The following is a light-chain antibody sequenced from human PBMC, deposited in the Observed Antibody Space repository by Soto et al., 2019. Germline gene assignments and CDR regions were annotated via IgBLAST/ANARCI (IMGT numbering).Light chain of an antibody. Sequence: EIVLTQSPGTLSLSPGERATLSCRASQSVSSSYLAWYQQKPGQAPRLLIYGASSRATVIPDRFSGSGSGTDSTPTISSQEPDASAVYYRQQHGSSPWTFRQGTKLEIK. V-gene: IGKV3-20*01. CDR3: QQHGSSPWT. CDR2: GAS. J-gene: IGKJ1*01. CDR1: QSVSSSY.